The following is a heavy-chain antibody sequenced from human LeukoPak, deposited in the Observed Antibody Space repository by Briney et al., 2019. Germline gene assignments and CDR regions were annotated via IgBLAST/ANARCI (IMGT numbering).Heavy chain of an antibody. Sequence: GSLRLSCAASGFTFSSYEMNWVRQAPGKGLEWVSYISRSGSTIYYEDSVKGRFTISRDNAKNSLYLQMNSLRAEDTAVYYCARVDTAMVPDYWGQGTLVTVSS. J-gene: IGHJ4*02. CDR2: ISRSGSTI. CDR1: GFTFSSYE. D-gene: IGHD5-18*01. V-gene: IGHV3-48*03. CDR3: ARVDTAMVPDY.